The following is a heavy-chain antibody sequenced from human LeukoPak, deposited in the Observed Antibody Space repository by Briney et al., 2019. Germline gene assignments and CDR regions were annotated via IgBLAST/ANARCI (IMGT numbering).Heavy chain of an antibody. V-gene: IGHV1-46*01. CDR2: INPSGSST. Sequence: ASVKVSCKASGYAFTRHYMHWVRQAPGQGLEWMGLINPSGSSTIYAQKFQGRVTMTRDMSTSTDYMELSSLRSDDTAVYYCARVLYSYGYYYYYMDVWGKGTTVTVSS. CDR3: ARVLYSYGYYYYYMDV. D-gene: IGHD5-18*01. J-gene: IGHJ6*03. CDR1: GYAFTRHY.